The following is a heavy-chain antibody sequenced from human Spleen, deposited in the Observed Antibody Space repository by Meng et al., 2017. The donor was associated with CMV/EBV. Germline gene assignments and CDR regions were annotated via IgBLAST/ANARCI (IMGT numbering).Heavy chain of an antibody. CDR1: FSGYY. V-gene: IGHV1-2*02. CDR3: ARGPLYCSSTSCLSNWFGP. D-gene: IGHD2-2*01. Sequence: FSGYYIQWVRQAPGQGLEWMGWIYPNTGDTNYAQNFQGRVTMTRDMSISTAYMEMIGLRSDDTALYYCARGPLYCSSTSCLSNWFGPWGQGTLVTVSS. J-gene: IGHJ5*02. CDR2: IYPNTGDT.